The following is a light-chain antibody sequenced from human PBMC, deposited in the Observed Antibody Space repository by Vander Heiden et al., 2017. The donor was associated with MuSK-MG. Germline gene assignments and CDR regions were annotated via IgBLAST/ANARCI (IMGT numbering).Light chain of an antibody. J-gene: IGLJ2*01. Sequence: QSALTQPPSASGSLGQSVTISCTGTSTDLDTYNYVSWYQQHPGKAPKLIIYEVDKRPAGVTYRFSGSKSGNTASLTVSWLQEEDEADYYCSSYVGRDELAFGGGTKLTVL. V-gene: IGLV2-8*01. CDR1: STDLDTYNY. CDR2: EVD. CDR3: SSYVGRDELA.